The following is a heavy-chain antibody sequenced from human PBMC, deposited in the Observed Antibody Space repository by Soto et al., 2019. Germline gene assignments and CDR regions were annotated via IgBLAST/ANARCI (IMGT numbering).Heavy chain of an antibody. D-gene: IGHD3-10*01. CDR2: IDSGGTT. Sequence: GGSLRLSCAASGITVRNNYMSWVRQAPGEGLEWVSVIDSGGTTYYADSVKDRFTVSRDISTNTVYLQMNSLRADDTSVYYCARVSLVRGIIIIAFDIWGQGTLVTVSS. J-gene: IGHJ3*02. CDR3: ARVSLVRGIIIIAFDI. V-gene: IGHV3-66*01. CDR1: GITVRNNY.